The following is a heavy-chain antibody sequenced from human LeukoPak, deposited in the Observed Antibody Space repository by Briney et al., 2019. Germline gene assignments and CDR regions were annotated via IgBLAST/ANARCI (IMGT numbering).Heavy chain of an antibody. V-gene: IGHV3-9*01. CDR1: GFTFDDYA. D-gene: IGHD6-25*01. J-gene: IGHJ4*02. CDR3: AKDLRSSGYYFDY. CDR2: ISWNSGSI. Sequence: GGSLRLSCTASGFTFDDYAMHWVRQAPGKGLEWVSGISWNSGSIGYADSVKGRFTISRDSAKNSLYLQMNGLRAEDTALYYCAKDLRSSGYYFDYWGQGTLVTVSS.